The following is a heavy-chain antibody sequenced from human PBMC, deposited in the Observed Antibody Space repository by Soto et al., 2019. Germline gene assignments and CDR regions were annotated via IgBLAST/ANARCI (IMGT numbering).Heavy chain of an antibody. V-gene: IGHV1-58*02. J-gene: IGHJ3*01. CDR3: AADRGPNTAMAP. Sequence: GASVNVSCKASGFTFTSSAMQWVRQARGQRLEWIGWIVVGSGNTNYAQKFQERVTITRDMSTSTAYMELSSLRSEDTAVYYCAADRGPNTAMAPWGQGTMVTVSS. CDR1: GFTFTSSA. D-gene: IGHD5-18*01. CDR2: IVVGSGNT.